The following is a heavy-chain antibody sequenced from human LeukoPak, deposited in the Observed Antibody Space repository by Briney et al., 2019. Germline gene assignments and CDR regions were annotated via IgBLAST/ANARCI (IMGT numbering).Heavy chain of an antibody. CDR1: GGSISSYY. D-gene: IGHD6-13*01. J-gene: IGHJ3*02. Sequence: SETLSLTCTVSGGSISSYYWRWIRQPARRGLEWIGRIYTSGSTNYNPSLKSRVTMSVDTCKNQFSLKLSSVTAADTAVYYCARDLGIAAAAGVFDAFDSWGQGIMVTVSS. CDR3: ARDLGIAAAAGVFDAFDS. V-gene: IGHV4-4*07. CDR2: IYTSGST.